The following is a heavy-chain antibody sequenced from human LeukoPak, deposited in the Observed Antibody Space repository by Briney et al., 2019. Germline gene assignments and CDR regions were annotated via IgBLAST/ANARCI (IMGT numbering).Heavy chain of an antibody. CDR2: ISYDGSNK. D-gene: IGHD3-10*01. V-gene: IGHV3-30-3*01. CDR1: GFTFSSNA. CDR3: GRGSVGFGELNY. J-gene: IGHJ4*02. Sequence: PGGSLRLSCAASGFTFSSNAMHWVRQAPGKGLEWVAVISYDGSNKFYADSVKGRFTLSRDNSKNTLYLQMNSLRIEDTAVYYCGRGSVGFGELNYWGQGTLVTVSS.